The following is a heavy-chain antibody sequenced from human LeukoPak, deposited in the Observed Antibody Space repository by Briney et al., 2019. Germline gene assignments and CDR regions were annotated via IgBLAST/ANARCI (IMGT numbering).Heavy chain of an antibody. Sequence: GGSLRLSCAASEFTFSSYAMHWVRQAPGKGLEWVALISYDASNKYYADSVKGRFTISRDNSKNTLFLQMDSLKNEDTAMYYCARARRTGYAFGPQADWGQGTLVTVSS. CDR3: ARARRTGYAFGPQAD. J-gene: IGHJ4*02. CDR2: ISYDASNK. D-gene: IGHD1-1*01. CDR1: EFTFSSYA. V-gene: IGHV3-30*04.